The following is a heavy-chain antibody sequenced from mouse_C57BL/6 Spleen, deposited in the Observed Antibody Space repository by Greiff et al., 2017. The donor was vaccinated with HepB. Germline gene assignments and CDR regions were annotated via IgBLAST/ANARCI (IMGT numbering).Heavy chain of an antibody. V-gene: IGHV1-82*01. J-gene: IGHJ3*01. CDR2: IYPGDGDT. D-gene: IGHD1-1*01. Sequence: VHLVESGPELVKPGASVKISCKASGYAFSSSWMNWVKQRPGKGLEWIGRIYPGDGDTNYNGKFKGKATLTADKSSSTAYMQLSSLTSEDSAVYFCARGGYGSSPAWFAYWGQGTLVTVSA. CDR1: GYAFSSSW. CDR3: ARGGYGSSPAWFAY.